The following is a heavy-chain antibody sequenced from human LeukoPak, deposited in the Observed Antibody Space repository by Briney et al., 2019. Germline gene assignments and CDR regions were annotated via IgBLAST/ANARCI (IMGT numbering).Heavy chain of an antibody. CDR3: ARDRLAYGDYERAAFGYFQH. CDR1: GYTFTGYY. D-gene: IGHD4-17*01. CDR2: IIPIFGTA. V-gene: IGHV1-69*13. Sequence: ASVKVSCKASGYTFTGYYMHWVRQAPGQGLEWMGGIIPIFGTANYAQKFQGRVTITADESTSTAYMELSSLRSEDTAVYYCARDRLAYGDYERAAFGYFQHWGQGTLVTVSS. J-gene: IGHJ1*01.